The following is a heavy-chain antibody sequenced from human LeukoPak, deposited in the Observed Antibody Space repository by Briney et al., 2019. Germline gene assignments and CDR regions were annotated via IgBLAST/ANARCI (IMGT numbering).Heavy chain of an antibody. V-gene: IGHV3-7*01. CDR3: ATSSDAPANM. CDR1: GFTFSSYS. J-gene: IGHJ4*02. Sequence: PGGSLRLSCAASGFTFSSYSMSWVRQAPGKGLEWVANIRQDGSAKYYVDSVKGRFTISRDNAKNSLYLQMNSLRAEDTGVYYCATSSDAPANMWGQGTLVTVSS. D-gene: IGHD2-2*01. CDR2: IRQDGSAK.